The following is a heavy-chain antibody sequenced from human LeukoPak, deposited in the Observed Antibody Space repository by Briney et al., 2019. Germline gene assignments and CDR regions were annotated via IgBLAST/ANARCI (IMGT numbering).Heavy chain of an antibody. D-gene: IGHD6-13*01. CDR2: IHYSGST. CDR3: ARLSISSWDYFDY. J-gene: IGHJ4*02. Sequence: RPSETLSLTCTISAGSISSYYWNWIRQSPGKGLEWIGHIHYSGSTHYNPSLQSRVSISIDTSKKHFSLNLRSVTAVDTAVYYCARLSISSWDYFDYWGQGTLVTVSS. CDR1: AGSISSYY. V-gene: IGHV4-59*01.